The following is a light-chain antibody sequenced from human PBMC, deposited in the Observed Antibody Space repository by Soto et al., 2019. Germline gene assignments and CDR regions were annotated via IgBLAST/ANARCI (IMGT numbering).Light chain of an antibody. V-gene: IGKV3-15*01. CDR3: QQYNNWPPAWT. CDR2: GAS. J-gene: IGKJ1*01. Sequence: EIVMTQSPATLSVSPGERATLSCRASQSFTSNLAWYQQKPGQAPRLLIYGASTRATGIPARFSGSGSGTEFTLTISSLQSEDFAVYYCQQYNNWPPAWTFGQGNKVEIK. CDR1: QSFTSN.